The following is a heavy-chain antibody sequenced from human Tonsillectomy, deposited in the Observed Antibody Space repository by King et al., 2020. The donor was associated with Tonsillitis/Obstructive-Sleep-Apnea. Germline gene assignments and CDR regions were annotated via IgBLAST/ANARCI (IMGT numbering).Heavy chain of an antibody. CDR3: ARSQLLYGSGSYSDY. CDR2: IYWDDDK. J-gene: IGHJ4*02. V-gene: IGHV2-5*02. D-gene: IGHD3-10*01. Sequence: TLKESGPTLVKPTQTLTLTCTFSGFSLSTSGVGVGWIRQPPGKALEWLALIYWDDDKRYSPSPKSRLTITKDTSKNQVVLTMTNMDPVDTATYYCARSQLLYGSGSYSDYWGQGTLVTVSS. CDR1: GFSLSTSGVG.